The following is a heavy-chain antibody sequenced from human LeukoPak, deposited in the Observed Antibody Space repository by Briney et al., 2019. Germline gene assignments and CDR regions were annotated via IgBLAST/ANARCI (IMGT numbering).Heavy chain of an antibody. V-gene: IGHV3-23*01. D-gene: IGHD3-3*02. CDR2: ISGKGDVT. J-gene: IGHJ4*02. Sequence: GGSLRLSCTVSGFTFRNYAATWVRQTPGKGLEWVSTISGKGDVTFYADSEKGRFTISRDNSKNTLSLQMNNLRAGDTAIYFCAKGGHFSSFDYWGQGTLVSVSS. CDR3: AKGGHFSSFDY. CDR1: GFTFRNYA.